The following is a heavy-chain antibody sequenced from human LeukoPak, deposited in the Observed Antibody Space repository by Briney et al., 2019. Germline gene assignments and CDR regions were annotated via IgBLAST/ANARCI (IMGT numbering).Heavy chain of an antibody. CDR2: ISAYNGNT. CDR1: GYTFTSYG. Sequence: ASMKVSCKASGYTFTSYGISWVRQAPGQGLEWMGWISAYNGNTNYAQKLQGRVTMTTDTSTSTDYMEMRSLRSDDTVVYYCARVEQWLVTGVVFDYWGQGTLVTVSS. CDR3: ARVEQWLVTGVVFDY. D-gene: IGHD6-19*01. J-gene: IGHJ4*02. V-gene: IGHV1-18*01.